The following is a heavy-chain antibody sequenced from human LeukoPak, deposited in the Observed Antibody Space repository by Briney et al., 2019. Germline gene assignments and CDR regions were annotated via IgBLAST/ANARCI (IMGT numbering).Heavy chain of an antibody. CDR1: GYKFTNYW. CDR3: ARLGRGAGNYGTNCDLDY. Sequence: GESLKISCKGSGYKFTNYWIAWVRQMPGQGLEWLGIIYPRDSDTRYSPSFQGHVTISVDTSIDTAYLQWSSLKASDTALFYCARLGRGAGNYGTNCDLDYWGQGTLVTVSS. V-gene: IGHV5-51*01. CDR2: IYPRDSDT. J-gene: IGHJ4*02. D-gene: IGHD4-23*01.